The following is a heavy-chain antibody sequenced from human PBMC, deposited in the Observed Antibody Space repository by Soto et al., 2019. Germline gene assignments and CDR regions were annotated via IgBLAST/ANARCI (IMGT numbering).Heavy chain of an antibody. Sequence: GSLRLSCAASGFSFSSYAMSWVRQAPGKGLEWVSGISVSGDNTYYADSVKGRFTISRDNSKNTLYLQMNNLRAEDTAVYYCADGGGWSFNFVYWGQGTQVTVSS. CDR2: ISVSGDNT. CDR3: ADGGGWSFNFVY. D-gene: IGHD2-21*01. V-gene: IGHV3-23*01. CDR1: GFSFSSYA. J-gene: IGHJ4*02.